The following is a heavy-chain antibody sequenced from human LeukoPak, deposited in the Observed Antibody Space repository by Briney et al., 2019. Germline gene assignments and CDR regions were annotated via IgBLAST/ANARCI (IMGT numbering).Heavy chain of an antibody. CDR3: ARHDYSEFDP. V-gene: IGHV4-34*01. Sequence: SETLSLTCAVYGGSFSGYYWSWIRQPPGKGLEWIGSIYYSGSTYYNPSLKSRVTISVDTSKNQFSLKLSSVTAADTAVYYCARHDYSEFDPWGQGTLVTVSS. CDR2: IYYSGST. J-gene: IGHJ5*02. D-gene: IGHD4-11*01. CDR1: GGSFSGYY.